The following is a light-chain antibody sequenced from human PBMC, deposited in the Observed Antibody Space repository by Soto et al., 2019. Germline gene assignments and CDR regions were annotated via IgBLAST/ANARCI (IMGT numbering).Light chain of an antibody. CDR3: ASHTTSSTLI. V-gene: IGLV2-14*01. Sequence: QSALTQPASVSGSPGQSITISCTGTSSDIGNYNFVSWFQHHPGKAPKLIIYEVSHRPSGVSYRFSGSKSGNTASLTISGLQAEDEADYYCASHTTSSTLIFGGGTQLTVL. CDR2: EVS. J-gene: IGLJ2*01. CDR1: SSDIGNYNF.